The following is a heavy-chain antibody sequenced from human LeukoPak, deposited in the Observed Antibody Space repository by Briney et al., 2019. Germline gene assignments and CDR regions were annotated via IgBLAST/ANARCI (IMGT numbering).Heavy chain of an antibody. CDR1: GYSFTSYW. Sequence: GESLKISCKGSGYSFTSYWISWVRQMPGKGLEWMGRIDPSDSYTNYSPSFQGHVTISADKSISTAYLQWSSLKASDTAVYYCARDYSNYVNWFDPWGQGTLVTVSS. CDR2: IDPSDSYT. CDR3: ARDYSNYVNWFDP. J-gene: IGHJ5*02. V-gene: IGHV5-10-1*01. D-gene: IGHD4-11*01.